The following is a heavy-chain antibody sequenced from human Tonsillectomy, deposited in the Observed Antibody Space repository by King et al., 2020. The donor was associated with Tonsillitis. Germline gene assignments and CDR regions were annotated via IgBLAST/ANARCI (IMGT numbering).Heavy chain of an antibody. J-gene: IGHJ6*02. V-gene: IGHV3-30-3*01. CDR2: ISYDGGNK. CDR1: GFTFSGYA. CDR3: VGWLDYDFGMDV. D-gene: IGHD5-12*01. Sequence: VQLVESGGGVVQPGRSLRLSCAASGFTFSGYAMHWVRQAPGKGLEWVAVISYDGGNKYYADSVKGRFTISRDNSKNTLYLQMNILRAEDTAVYYCVGWLDYDFGMDVWGQGTTVTVSS.